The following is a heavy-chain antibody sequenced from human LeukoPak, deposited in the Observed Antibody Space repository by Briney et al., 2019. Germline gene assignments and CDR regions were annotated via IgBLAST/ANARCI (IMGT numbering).Heavy chain of an antibody. Sequence: ASVKVSCKASGYTFTGYYMHWVRQAPGQGLEWMGQINPNSGGTNYAQKFQGRVTITRDASISTAYMELSRLRSDDTAVYYCARGDPIYYDSSGYYYDYFDYWGQGTLVTVSS. CDR1: GYTFTGYY. D-gene: IGHD3-22*01. CDR3: ARGDPIYYDSSGYYYDYFDY. V-gene: IGHV1-2*06. J-gene: IGHJ4*02. CDR2: INPNSGGT.